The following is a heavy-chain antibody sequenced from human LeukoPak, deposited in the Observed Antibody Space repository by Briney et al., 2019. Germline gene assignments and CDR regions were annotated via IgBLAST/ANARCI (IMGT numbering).Heavy chain of an antibody. J-gene: IGHJ4*02. Sequence: GGPLRLSCAASGFTFSDYYMSWIRQAPGKGLECVSYIRGSGSDIYYADSVKGRFTISRDNAKNSLYLQMNSLRADDTAVYYCARGRKYYFDYWGQGTLVTVSS. CDR2: IRGSGSDI. CDR1: GFTFSDYY. CDR3: ARGRKYYFDY. V-gene: IGHV3-11*01.